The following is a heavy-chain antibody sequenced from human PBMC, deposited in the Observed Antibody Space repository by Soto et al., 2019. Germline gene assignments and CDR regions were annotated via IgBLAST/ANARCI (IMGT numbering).Heavy chain of an antibody. CDR3: ARDCGDYYGSGDDAFDI. Sequence: QVQLVQYGAGVKKPGSSVKVSSKASGGTFSSYAISWKQQDPGQGLEWMGGIIPSFGTANYAQKFQGRVTITADESTSTAYMELSSLSSEDTAVYYFARDCGDYYGSGDDAFDIWGQGTMVTVSS. J-gene: IGHJ3*02. CDR1: GGTFSSYA. D-gene: IGHD3-10*01. CDR2: IIPSFGTA. V-gene: IGHV1-69*12.